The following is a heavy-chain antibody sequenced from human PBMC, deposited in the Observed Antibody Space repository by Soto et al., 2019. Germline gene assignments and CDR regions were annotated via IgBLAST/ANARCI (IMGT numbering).Heavy chain of an antibody. CDR3: AKEWVYDSSGWSFDY. Sequence: PGGSLRLSCAASGFTFSSYGMHWVLQAPGKGLEWVAVVSDDGSNNYYADSVKGRFTISRDNSKNTLYLQMNSLRAEDTAVYYCAKEWVYDSSGWSFDYWGQGT. CDR2: VSDDGSNN. CDR1: GFTFSSYG. D-gene: IGHD3-22*01. V-gene: IGHV3-30*18. J-gene: IGHJ4*02.